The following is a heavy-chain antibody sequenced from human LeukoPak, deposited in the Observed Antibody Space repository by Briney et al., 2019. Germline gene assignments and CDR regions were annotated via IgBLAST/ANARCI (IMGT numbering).Heavy chain of an antibody. V-gene: IGHV5-51*01. CDR1: GYPFTSYW. D-gene: IGHD2-2*01. Sequence: GESLKISCKGSGYPFTSYWIGWVRQMPGKGLEWMGIIYPGDSDTRYSPSFQGQVTISADKSLSTAYLQWSSLKASDTAIYYCARHERYCSTTSCLGVDYWGQGTLVTVSS. J-gene: IGHJ4*02. CDR2: IYPGDSDT. CDR3: ARHERYCSTTSCLGVDY.